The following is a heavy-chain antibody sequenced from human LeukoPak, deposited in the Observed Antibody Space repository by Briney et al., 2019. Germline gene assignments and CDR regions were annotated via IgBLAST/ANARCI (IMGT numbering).Heavy chain of an antibody. CDR2: TSAYNGNT. J-gene: IGHJ5*02. V-gene: IGHV1-18*01. CDR1: GYTFTSYG. Sequence: ASVKVSCKASGYTFTSYGISWVRHAHGQGLEWMGWTSAYNGNTNYAQKLQGRVTMTTDTSTSTAYRELRSLRSDDTAVYYCARSIVIAAAGTHIWFDPWGQGTLVTVSS. D-gene: IGHD6-13*01. CDR3: ARSIVIAAAGTHIWFDP.